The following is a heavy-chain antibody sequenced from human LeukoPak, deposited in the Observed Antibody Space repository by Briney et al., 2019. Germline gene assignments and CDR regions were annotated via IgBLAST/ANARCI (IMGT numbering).Heavy chain of an antibody. CDR1: GYTLTELS. Sequence: ASVKVSCKVSGYTLTELSMHWVRQAPGKGLEWMGGFDPEDGETIYAQKFQGGVTMSEDTSTDTDYMELSSVRSEDTGVYYCATVYYYDHPFDYWGQGTLVTVSS. CDR2: FDPEDGET. V-gene: IGHV1-24*01. J-gene: IGHJ4*02. CDR3: ATVYYYDHPFDY. D-gene: IGHD3-22*01.